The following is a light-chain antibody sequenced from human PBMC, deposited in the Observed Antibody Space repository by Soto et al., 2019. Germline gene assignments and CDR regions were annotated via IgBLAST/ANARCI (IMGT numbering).Light chain of an antibody. J-gene: IGKJ4*01. CDR3: QQLSSFPLT. V-gene: IGKV1-9*01. CDR2: AAS. CDR1: QDISSY. Sequence: DIQLTQSPSFLSASVGDRVTITCRASQDISSYLAWYQQKPGKAPNLLIYAASSLQSGVPSRFSGSGSGTEFALTISILQPEDLATYFCQQLSSFPLTSGGGTKVEIK.